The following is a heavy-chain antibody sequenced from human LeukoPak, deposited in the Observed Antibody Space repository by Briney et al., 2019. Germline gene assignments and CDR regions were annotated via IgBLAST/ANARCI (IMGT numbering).Heavy chain of an antibody. Sequence: ASVKVSCKASGYTFTGYYMHWVRQAPGQGLEWMGWINPNSGGTNYAQKFQGRVTMTRDTSISTAYMELSRLRSDDTAVYYCAKELAAYIVVVPAAIYGVDYWGQGTLVTVSS. V-gene: IGHV1-2*02. CDR2: INPNSGGT. D-gene: IGHD2-2*02. CDR1: GYTFTGYY. J-gene: IGHJ4*02. CDR3: AKELAAYIVVVPAAIYGVDY.